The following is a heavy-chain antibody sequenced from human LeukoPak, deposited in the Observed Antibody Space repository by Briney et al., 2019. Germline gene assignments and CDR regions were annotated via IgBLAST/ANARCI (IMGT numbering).Heavy chain of an antibody. CDR3: ALDRARGAFDI. V-gene: IGHV4-34*01. CDR2: INHSGST. D-gene: IGHD3-10*01. CDR1: GGSFSGYY. Sequence: PSETLSLTCAVYGGSFSGYYWSWIRQPPGKGLEWIGEINHSGSTNYNPSLKSRVTTSVDTSKNQFSLKLSSVTAADTAVYYCALDRARGAFDIWGQGTMVTVSS. J-gene: IGHJ3*02.